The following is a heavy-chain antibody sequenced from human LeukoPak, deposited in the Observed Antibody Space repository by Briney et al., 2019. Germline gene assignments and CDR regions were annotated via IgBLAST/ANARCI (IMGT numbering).Heavy chain of an antibody. CDR3: AKDISGSGSYYFDF. V-gene: IGHV3-9*01. Sequence: PGGSLRLSCTASGFTFDDYAMHWVRQAPGKGLEWVSAISWNSGKIGYADSVKGRFTISRDNAQNSLYLQMNSLRAEDTALYYCAKDISGSGSYYFDFWGQGTPVTVYS. J-gene: IGHJ4*02. D-gene: IGHD1-26*01. CDR2: ISWNSGKI. CDR1: GFTFDDYA.